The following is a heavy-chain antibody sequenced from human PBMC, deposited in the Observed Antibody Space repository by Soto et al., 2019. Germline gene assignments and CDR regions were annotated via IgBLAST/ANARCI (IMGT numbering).Heavy chain of an antibody. CDR2: IIPIFGTA. J-gene: IGHJ5*02. CDR3: ARVQLMAGRMRWFDP. V-gene: IGHV1-69*01. Sequence: QAQLVQSGAEVKKPGSSVKVSCKASGGTFSSYAISWVRQAPGQGLEWMGGIIPIFGTANYAQKFQGRVTITADESTSTGYMERSSLRSEETAGYYCARVQLMAGRMRWFDPWGQGTLVTVAS. D-gene: IGHD6-19*01. CDR1: GGTFSSYA.